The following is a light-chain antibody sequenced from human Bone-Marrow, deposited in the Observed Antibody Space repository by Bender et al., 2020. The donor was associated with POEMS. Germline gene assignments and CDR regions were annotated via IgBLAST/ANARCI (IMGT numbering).Light chain of an antibody. V-gene: IGLV1-44*01. CDR1: SSNIGAHA. J-gene: IGLJ2*01. CDR2: SSH. Sequence: QSVLTQPPSASGTPGQRVTISCSGGSSNIGAHAVNWYQHLPGTAPKLLIYSSHRRPSGVSNRFSGSKSGNAASLTISGLQAEDEADYYCSSFTTTYIKIFGGGTRLTVL. CDR3: SSFTTTYIKI.